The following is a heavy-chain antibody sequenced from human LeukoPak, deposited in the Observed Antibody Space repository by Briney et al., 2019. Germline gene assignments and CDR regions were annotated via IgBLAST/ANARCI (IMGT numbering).Heavy chain of an antibody. CDR3: ARGGRLTAILTHFDY. D-gene: IGHD2-21*02. CDR2: LYHSGST. CDR1: GGSISSSSYY. J-gene: IGHJ4*02. Sequence: SETLSLTCTVSGGSISSSSYYWGWIRQPPGKGLEWIGSLYHSGSTYYNPSLKSRVTISVDTSKNQFSLQLSSVTAADTAVYYCARGGRLTAILTHFDYWGQGTLVTVSS. V-gene: IGHV4-39*07.